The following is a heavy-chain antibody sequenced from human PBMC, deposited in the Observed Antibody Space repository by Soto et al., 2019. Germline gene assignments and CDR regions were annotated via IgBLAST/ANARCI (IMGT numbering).Heavy chain of an antibody. J-gene: IGHJ4*02. CDR2: ISYDGNNT. CDR1: GFSFSNYG. V-gene: IGHV3-30*03. Sequence: EHLLESGGGVVQPGRSLRLSCAASGFSFSNYGMHWVRQAPGKGLEWVAAISYDGNNTHYADSVKGRFTISRDTSNNTVSLQMHSLRREDTSVYYCARYNWNCGNHYWAQATLVTVSS. CDR3: ARYNWNCGNHY. D-gene: IGHD1-7*01.